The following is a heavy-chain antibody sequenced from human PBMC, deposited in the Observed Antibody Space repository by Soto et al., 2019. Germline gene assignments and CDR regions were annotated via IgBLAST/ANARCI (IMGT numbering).Heavy chain of an antibody. CDR2: MDPNRGHS. CDR3: AAELGRGNTAY. D-gene: IGHD1-7*01. V-gene: IGHV1-8*01. CDR1: GYNISSYD. Sequence: PSVKVSCKASGYNISSYDIIWVRQAAGQGLEWMGWMDPNRGHSDSVQNFRGRVTITRDMSTTTAYMELSSLRSEDTAIYYCAAELGRGNTAYWGQGTLVTVSS. J-gene: IGHJ4*02.